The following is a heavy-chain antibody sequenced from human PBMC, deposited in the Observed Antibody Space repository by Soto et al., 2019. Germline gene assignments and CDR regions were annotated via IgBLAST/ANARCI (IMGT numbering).Heavy chain of an antibody. D-gene: IGHD3-22*01. V-gene: IGHV4-59*01. Sequence: SETLSLTCTVSGGSIISYYWSWIRQPPGKGLEWIGYIYYSGSTNYNPSLKSRVTISVDTSKNQFSLKLSSVTAADTAVYYCARDPGSGYYDSSGNSYYYGMDVWGQGTTVTVS. CDR1: GGSIISYY. CDR2: IYYSGST. CDR3: ARDPGSGYYDSSGNSYYYGMDV. J-gene: IGHJ6*02.